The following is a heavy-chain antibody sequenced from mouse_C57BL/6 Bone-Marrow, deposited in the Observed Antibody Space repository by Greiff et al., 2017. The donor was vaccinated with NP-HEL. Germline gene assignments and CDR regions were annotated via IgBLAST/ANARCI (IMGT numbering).Heavy chain of an antibody. CDR2: IWRGGST. CDR3: AKNDGYPPGFAY. D-gene: IGHD2-3*01. V-gene: IGHV2-5*01. CDR1: GFSLTSYG. Sequence: QVQLKESGPGLVQPSQSLSITCTVSGFSLTSYGVHWVRQSPGKGLEWLGVIWRGGSTDYNAAFMSRLSITKDKSKSQVFFKMNSLQADDTAISYCAKNDGYPPGFAYWGQGTLVTVSA. J-gene: IGHJ3*01.